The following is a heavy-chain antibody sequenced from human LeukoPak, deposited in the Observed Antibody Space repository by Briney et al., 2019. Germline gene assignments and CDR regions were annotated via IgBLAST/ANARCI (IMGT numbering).Heavy chain of an antibody. CDR3: ARDTRGRYMDV. V-gene: IGHV3-21*01. D-gene: IGHD3-10*01. CDR1: GFTFSSYS. Sequence: GGSLRLSCAASGFTFSSYSMNWVRQAPGKGLEWVSSISSSSSYIYYADSVKGRFTISRDNARNSLYLQMNSLRAEDTAVYYCARDTRGRYMDVWGKGTTVTVSS. J-gene: IGHJ6*03. CDR2: ISSSSSYI.